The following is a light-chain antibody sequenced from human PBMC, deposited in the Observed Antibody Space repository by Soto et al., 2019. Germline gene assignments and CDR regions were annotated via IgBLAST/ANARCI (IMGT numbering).Light chain of an antibody. Sequence: EKVMTQSPATLSVSPGERATLSCRASQNVNSNLVWYQQKPGQAPRLLIYGESTRATGIPARFSGSASGTEFTLTISSLQSEDFAVYYCQQCDDWPLTFGGGTKVEIK. CDR3: QQCDDWPLT. V-gene: IGKV3-15*01. J-gene: IGKJ4*01. CDR2: GES. CDR1: QNVNSN.